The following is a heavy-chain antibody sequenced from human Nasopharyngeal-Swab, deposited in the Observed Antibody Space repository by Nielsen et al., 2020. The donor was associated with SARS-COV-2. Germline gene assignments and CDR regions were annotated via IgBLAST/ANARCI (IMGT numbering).Heavy chain of an antibody. D-gene: IGHD3-16*02. J-gene: IGHJ4*02. V-gene: IGHV1-3*01. CDR3: ASGGAGGVIVTYYFDY. CDR2: INAGNGNT. Sequence: WVRQAPGQRLEWMGWINAGNGNTKYSRKFQGRVTITRDTSASTAYMELSSLRSEDTAVYYCASGGAGGVIVTYYFDYWGQGTLVTVSS.